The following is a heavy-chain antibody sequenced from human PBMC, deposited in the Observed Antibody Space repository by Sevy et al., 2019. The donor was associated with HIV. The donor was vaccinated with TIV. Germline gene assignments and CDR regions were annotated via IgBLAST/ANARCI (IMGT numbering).Heavy chain of an antibody. V-gene: IGHV3-7*01. Sequence: GGSLRLSCAASGLTFSDYWMTWVRQAPGKDLEWVAHIKRDESVKHYVDSVKGRFSVSRDNAKNSLYLHMNSLRADDTALYYCARDSSYCSGDKCYDVFDIWGQGTMVTVSS. CDR3: ARDSSYCSGDKCYDVFDI. CDR2: IKRDESVK. D-gene: IGHD2-21*01. J-gene: IGHJ3*02. CDR1: GLTFSDYW.